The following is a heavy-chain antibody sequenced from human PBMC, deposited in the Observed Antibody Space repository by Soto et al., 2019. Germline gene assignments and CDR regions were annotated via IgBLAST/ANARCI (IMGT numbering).Heavy chain of an antibody. CDR1: GFTFSSST. CDR3: ASGSYGDYSD. D-gene: IGHD4-17*01. Sequence: GGSLRLSCAASGFTFSSSTMNWVRQAPGKGLEWVSSISSDSVWIYYAASVKGRFTISRDNAKNSLFLQMSSLRAEDTAVYYCASGSYGDYSDWGQGTLVTVSS. CDR2: ISSDSVWI. J-gene: IGHJ4*02. V-gene: IGHV3-21*01.